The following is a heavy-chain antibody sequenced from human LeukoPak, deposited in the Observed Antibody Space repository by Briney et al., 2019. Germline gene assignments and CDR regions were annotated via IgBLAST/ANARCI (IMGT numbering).Heavy chain of an antibody. CDR1: GGSFSGYY. Sequence: PSETLSLTCAVYGGSFSGYYWSWIRQPAGTGLEWIGRIYTSGSTNYNPSLKSRVTMSLDTSKNQVSLNLRSVTAADTAVYYCARESSAAAGDYWGQGTLVTVSS. V-gene: IGHV4-59*10. J-gene: IGHJ4*02. CDR3: ARESSAAAGDY. D-gene: IGHD6-13*01. CDR2: IYTSGST.